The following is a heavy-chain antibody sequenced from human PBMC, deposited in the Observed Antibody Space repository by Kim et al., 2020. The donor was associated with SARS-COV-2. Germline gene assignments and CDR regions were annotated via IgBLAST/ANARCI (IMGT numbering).Heavy chain of an antibody. J-gene: IGHJ4*02. Sequence: GGSLRLSCAASGFTFSNYAMSWVRQAPGKGLEWVSAISGSDGSRYYADSVKGRFTISRDNSKNTLYLQINSLRAEDTAVYYCAKGLERTTVVTPTGGYWGQGTLVTVSP. CDR3: AKGLERTTVVTPTGGY. CDR2: ISGSDGSR. CDR1: GFTFSNYA. D-gene: IGHD4-17*01. V-gene: IGHV3-23*01.